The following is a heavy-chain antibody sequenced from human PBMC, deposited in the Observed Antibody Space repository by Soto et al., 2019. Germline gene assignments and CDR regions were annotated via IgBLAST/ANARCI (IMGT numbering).Heavy chain of an antibody. CDR3: ARDSMVRGVMTGDY. CDR2: ISYDGSNK. J-gene: IGHJ4*02. Sequence: GGSLRLSCAASGFTFSSYAMYWVRQAPGKGLEWVAVISYDGSNKYYADSVKGRFTISRDNSKNTLYLQMNSLRAEDTAVYYCARDSMVRGVMTGDYWGQGTLVTVSS. CDR1: GFTFSSYA. D-gene: IGHD3-10*01. V-gene: IGHV3-30-3*01.